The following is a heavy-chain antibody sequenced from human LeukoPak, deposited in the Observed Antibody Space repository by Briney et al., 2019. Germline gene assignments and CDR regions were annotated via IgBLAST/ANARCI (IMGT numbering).Heavy chain of an antibody. CDR2: IYSSGST. CDR3: ATDSGRMTYSFN. J-gene: IGHJ4*02. CDR1: GGSISSYA. V-gene: IGHV4-59*01. D-gene: IGHD2-15*01. Sequence: PSETLTLTCTVSGGSISSYAWSWIRQPPGKGLEWIGYIYSSGSTSYNPSLKSRVTISVDTSKNQFSLKLSSVTAADTAVYYCATDSGRMTYSFNCGQGTLVTVSS.